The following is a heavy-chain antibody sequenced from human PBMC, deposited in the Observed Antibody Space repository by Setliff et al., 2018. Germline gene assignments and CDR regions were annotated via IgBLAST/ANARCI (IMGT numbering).Heavy chain of an antibody. CDR2: ITSTL. Sequence: GGSMRLSCAASGFTFSDYSMHWVRQAPGKGLEWVSSITSTLYYADSVKGRFTISRDNAKNSLYLQMSSLRAEDTAVYYCARDSYSSSWPDYWGQGTRVTVSS. CDR3: ARDSYSSSWPDY. J-gene: IGHJ4*02. V-gene: IGHV3-21*01. CDR1: GFTFSDYS. D-gene: IGHD6-13*01.